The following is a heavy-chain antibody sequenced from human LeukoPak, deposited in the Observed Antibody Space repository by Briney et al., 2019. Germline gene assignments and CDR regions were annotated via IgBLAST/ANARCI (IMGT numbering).Heavy chain of an antibody. CDR2: IYYSGST. CDR1: GGSISSGGYY. J-gene: IGHJ3*02. CDR3: AREAGRAGSAARGRFHLNDAFDI. V-gene: IGHV4-31*03. D-gene: IGHD6-6*01. Sequence: PSETLSLTCTVSGGSISSGGYYWSWIRQHPGKGLEWIGYIYYSGSTYYNPSLKSRVTISVDTSKNQFSLKLSSVTAADTAVYYCAREAGRAGSAARGRFHLNDAFDIWGQGTMVTVSS.